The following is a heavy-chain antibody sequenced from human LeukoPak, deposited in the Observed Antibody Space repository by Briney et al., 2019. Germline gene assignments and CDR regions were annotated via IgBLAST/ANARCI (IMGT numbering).Heavy chain of an antibody. D-gene: IGHD2-8*02. J-gene: IGHJ5*02. CDR3: ITDPWWFYHVSSPDP. CDR2: IRYKTDGGTA. Sequence: GGSLRLSCAASRFTFSDAWLSWVRQAPGKGLEGVARIRYKTDGGTADYVAPVRGRFSISRDDSRNTLFLQMNGLRSEDTAIYYCITDPWWFYHVSSPDPWGYGTLVTVSS. V-gene: IGHV3-15*01. CDR1: RFTFSDAW.